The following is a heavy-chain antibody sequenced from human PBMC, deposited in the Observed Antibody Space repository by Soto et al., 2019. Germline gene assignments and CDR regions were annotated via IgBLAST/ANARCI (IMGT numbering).Heavy chain of an antibody. CDR2: IYHSGST. CDR1: GGSISSYY. V-gene: IGHV4-59*12. Sequence: PSETLSLTCTVSGGSISSYYWSWIRQPPGKGLEWIGYIYHSGSTNYNPSLKSRVTISVDKSKNQFSLKLSSVTAADTAVYYCARDRGKTGTPRRYYGMDVWGQGTTVTVS. D-gene: IGHD1-1*01. J-gene: IGHJ6*02. CDR3: ARDRGKTGTPRRYYGMDV.